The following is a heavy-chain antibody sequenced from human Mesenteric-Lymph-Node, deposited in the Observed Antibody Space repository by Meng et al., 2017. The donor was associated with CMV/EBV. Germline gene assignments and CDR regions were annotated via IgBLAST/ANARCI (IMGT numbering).Heavy chain of an antibody. CDR1: TFPSFG. J-gene: IGHJ3*02. CDR3: ARAGLWFGELPDPDFLDI. D-gene: IGHD3-10*01. CDR2: ISAYNGNT. V-gene: IGHV1-18*01. Sequence: TFPSFGMTWVRQAPGQGLEWMGWISAYNGNTEYAQKFQGRVAMATDKFTNTAHLELKSLRSDDTAMYYCARAGLWFGELPDPDFLDIWGQGTMVTVSS.